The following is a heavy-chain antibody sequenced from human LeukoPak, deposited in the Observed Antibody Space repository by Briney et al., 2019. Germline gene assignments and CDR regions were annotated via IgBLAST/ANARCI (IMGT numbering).Heavy chain of an antibody. V-gene: IGHV1-2*02. CDR2: INPNSGGT. Sequence: ASVKVSCKASGYTFTGYYMHWVRQAPGQGLEWMGWINPNSGGTNYVQKFQGRVTMTRDTSISTAYMELSRLRSDDTAVYYCARVPDYGDYVGLYYFDYWGQGTLVTVSS. D-gene: IGHD4-17*01. CDR3: ARVPDYGDYVGLYYFDY. J-gene: IGHJ4*02. CDR1: GYTFTGYY.